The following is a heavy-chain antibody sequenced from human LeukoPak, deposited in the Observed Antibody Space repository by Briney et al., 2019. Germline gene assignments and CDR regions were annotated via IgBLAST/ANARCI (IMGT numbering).Heavy chain of an antibody. CDR3: ARDGGSYYPDY. J-gene: IGHJ4*02. V-gene: IGHV1-69*13. Sequence: SVKVSCKASGGTVSSYAISWVRQAPGQGLEWMGGIIPIFGTANYAQKFQGRVTITADESTSTAYMELSSLRSEDTAVYYCARDGGSYYPDYWGQGTLATVSS. D-gene: IGHD1-26*01. CDR1: GGTVSSYA. CDR2: IIPIFGTA.